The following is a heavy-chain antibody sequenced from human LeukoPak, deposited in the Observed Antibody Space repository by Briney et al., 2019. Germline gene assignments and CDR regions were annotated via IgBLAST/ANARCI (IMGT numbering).Heavy chain of an antibody. CDR3: AGGTLRYFDWLSAGFDY. Sequence: SETLSLTCAVYGGSFSGYYWSWIRQPPGKGLEWIGEINHSGSTNYNPSLKSRVTISVDTSKNQFSLKLSSVTAADTAVYYCAGGTLRYFDWLSAGFDYWGQGTLVTVSS. J-gene: IGHJ4*02. V-gene: IGHV4-34*01. D-gene: IGHD3-9*01. CDR2: INHSGST. CDR1: GGSFSGYY.